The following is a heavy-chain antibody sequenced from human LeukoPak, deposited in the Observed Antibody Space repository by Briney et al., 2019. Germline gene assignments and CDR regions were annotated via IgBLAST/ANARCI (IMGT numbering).Heavy chain of an antibody. V-gene: IGHV3-74*01. Sequence: GGSLRLSCAASGFTFSSYWMHWVRHAPGKGLVWVSRINSDESSTNYADSVKGRFTISRDNAKNTLYLQMNSLRVEDTAVYYCARRAVRGGYFDYWGQGTPVTVSS. CDR3: ARRAVRGGYFDY. CDR2: INSDESST. D-gene: IGHD3-10*01. CDR1: GFTFSSYW. J-gene: IGHJ4*02.